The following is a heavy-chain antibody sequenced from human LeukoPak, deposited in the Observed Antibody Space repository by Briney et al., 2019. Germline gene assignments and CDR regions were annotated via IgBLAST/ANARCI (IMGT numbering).Heavy chain of an antibody. V-gene: IGHV1-2*02. D-gene: IGHD3-3*01. J-gene: IGHJ6*02. Sequence: ASVKVSCKASGYTFTGYYMHWVRQAPGQGLEWMGWINPNSGGTNYAQKFQGRVTMTRDTSISTAYMELSRLRSDDTAVYYCARVSTDDSRVDYYGMDVWGQGTTVTVSS. CDR2: INPNSGGT. CDR1: GYTFTGYY. CDR3: ARVSTDDSRVDYYGMDV.